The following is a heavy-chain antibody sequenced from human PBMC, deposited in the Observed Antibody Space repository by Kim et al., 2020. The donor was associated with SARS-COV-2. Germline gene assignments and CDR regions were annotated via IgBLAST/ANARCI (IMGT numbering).Heavy chain of an antibody. Sequence: GESLKISCKASGYRFSKYWIAWVRQKPGKGLECMGIIYPGDTDSRYSPSLQGQVTISADRSNNTVYLEWNSLMASDTAMYYCERLGGEGGSHWLKEAFAIWGQGTMVTVSS. CDR3: ERLGGEGGSHWLKEAFAI. CDR2: IYPGDTDS. V-gene: IGHV5-51*01. CDR1: GYRFSKYW. J-gene: IGHJ3*02. D-gene: IGHD3-10*01.